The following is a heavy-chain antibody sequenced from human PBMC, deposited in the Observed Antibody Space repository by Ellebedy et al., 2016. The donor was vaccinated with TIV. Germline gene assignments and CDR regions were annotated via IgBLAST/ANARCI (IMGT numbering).Heavy chain of an antibody. V-gene: IGHV1-18*04. CDR3: ARTQSDSSGWYYGMDV. J-gene: IGHJ6*02. CDR1: GYTFTSYG. D-gene: IGHD6-19*01. Sequence: AASVKVSCKASGYTFTSYGISWVRQAPGQGLEWMGWISAYNGNTNYAQKLQGRVTMTTDTSTSTAYMELRSLRSDDTAVYYCARTQSDSSGWYYGMDVWGQGTTVTVSS. CDR2: ISAYNGNT.